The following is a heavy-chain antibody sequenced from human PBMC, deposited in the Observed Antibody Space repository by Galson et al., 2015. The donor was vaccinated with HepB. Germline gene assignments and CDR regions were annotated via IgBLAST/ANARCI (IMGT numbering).Heavy chain of an antibody. V-gene: IGHV1-3*04. D-gene: IGHD6-13*01. CDR1: GYTITYYA. CDR2: FNTGNDNT. CDR3: ARAQYSSSWYLDY. Sequence: SVKVSCKASGYTITYYAVHWVRQAPGQRLEWMGWFNTGNDNTKYSQKFQGRVILTSDTSASTAYLELSSLRSEDTAVYYCARAQYSSSWYLDYWGQGTLVTVSS. J-gene: IGHJ4*02.